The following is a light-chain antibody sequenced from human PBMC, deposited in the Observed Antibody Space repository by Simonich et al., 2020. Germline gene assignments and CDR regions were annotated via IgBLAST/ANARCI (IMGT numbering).Light chain of an antibody. J-gene: IGKJ5*01. CDR1: QSLLHSDGKTY. CDR3: MQSIQLPRIT. Sequence: DIVMTQTPLSLSVTPGQPASISCKSIQSLLHSDGKTYLYWYLQKPGQSPQLLIYEVSHRFSGVPDRFSGSGSGTDFTLKISRVEAEDVGVYYCMQSIQLPRITFGQGTRLEIK. V-gene: IGKV2D-29*02. CDR2: EVS.